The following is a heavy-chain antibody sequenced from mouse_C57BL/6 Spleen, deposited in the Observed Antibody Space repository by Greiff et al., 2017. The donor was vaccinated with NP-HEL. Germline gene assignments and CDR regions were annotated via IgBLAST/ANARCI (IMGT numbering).Heavy chain of an antibody. Sequence: EVQVVESGGDLVKPGGSLKLSCAASGFTFSSYGMSWVRQTPDKRLEWVATISSGGSYTYYPDSVKGRFTISRDNAKNTLYLQMSSLKSEDTAMYYCARQGTTVVAYYYAMDYWGQGTSVTVSS. CDR2: ISSGGSYT. D-gene: IGHD1-1*01. V-gene: IGHV5-6*01. J-gene: IGHJ4*01. CDR1: GFTFSSYG. CDR3: ARQGTTVVAYYYAMDY.